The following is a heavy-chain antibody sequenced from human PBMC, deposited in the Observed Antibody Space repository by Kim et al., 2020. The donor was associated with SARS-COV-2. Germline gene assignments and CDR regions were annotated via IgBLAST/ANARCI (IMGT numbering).Heavy chain of an antibody. J-gene: IGHJ5*02. V-gene: IGHV2-70*11. Sequence: SGPTLVNPTQTLTLTCTFSGFSLSTSGVCVSWIRQPPGKALEWLARIDWDGDKHYSTSLKTGLTISKDTSRNQVVLTMTNVGPMDTGTYYCARIVGISCRGGTSGQPTPLTVSS. CDR1: GFSLSTSGVC. CDR2: IDWDGDK. D-gene: IGHD6-13*01. CDR3: ARIVGISCRGGT.